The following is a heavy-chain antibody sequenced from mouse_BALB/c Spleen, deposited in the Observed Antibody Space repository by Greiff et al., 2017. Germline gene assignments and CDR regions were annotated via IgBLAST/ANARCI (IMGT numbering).Heavy chain of an antibody. J-gene: IGHJ4*01. CDR1: GFTFSSYT. Sequence: EVQLVESGGGLVKPGGSLKLSCAASGFTFSSYTMSWVRQTPERRLEWVATISSGGSYTYYPDSVKGRFTISRDNAKNTLYLQMSSLKSEDTAIYFCTRENDGYYPLYAMDYWGQGTSVTVSS. CDR2: ISSGGSYT. CDR3: TRENDGYYPLYAMDY. V-gene: IGHV5-6-4*01. D-gene: IGHD2-3*01.